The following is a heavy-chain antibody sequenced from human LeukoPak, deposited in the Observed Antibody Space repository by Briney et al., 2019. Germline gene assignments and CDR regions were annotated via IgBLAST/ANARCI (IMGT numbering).Heavy chain of an antibody. CDR3: ARHLGDTAMGIGY. CDR2: INHSGST. V-gene: IGHV4-34*01. D-gene: IGHD5-18*01. J-gene: IGHJ4*02. CDR1: GGSFSGYY. Sequence: PSETLSLTCAAYGGSFSGYYWSWTRQPPGKGLEWIGEINHSGSTNYNPSLKSRVTISVDTSKNQFSLKLSSVTAADTAVYYCARHLGDTAMGIGYWGQGTLVTVSS.